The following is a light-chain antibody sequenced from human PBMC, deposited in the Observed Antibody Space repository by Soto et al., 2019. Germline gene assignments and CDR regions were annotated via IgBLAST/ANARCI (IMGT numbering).Light chain of an antibody. Sequence: QSALTQPASVSGSPGQSVAISCPGTSSDVGGYYYVSWYQQQPDKAPKLMIYEVTKRPSGVSNRFSGSKSGNTASLTISGLQAEDEADYYCSSHTSGSTRVFGTGTKVTVL. CDR3: SSHTSGSTRV. J-gene: IGLJ1*01. CDR2: EVT. V-gene: IGLV2-14*01. CDR1: SSDVGGYYY.